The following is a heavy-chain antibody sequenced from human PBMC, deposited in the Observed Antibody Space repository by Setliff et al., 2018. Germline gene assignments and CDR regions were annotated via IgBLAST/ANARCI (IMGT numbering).Heavy chain of an antibody. Sequence: GGSLRLSCEASGFTFSGYSMNWVRQAPGKGLEWASYISSSSHTISYADSVKGRFSISRDNAKKSLFLQMNRLRAEDTAVYYCARAQFARFDPWGQGTLVTVSS. V-gene: IGHV3-48*01. CDR2: ISSSSHTI. CDR3: ARAQFARFDP. J-gene: IGHJ5*02. CDR1: GFTFSGYS.